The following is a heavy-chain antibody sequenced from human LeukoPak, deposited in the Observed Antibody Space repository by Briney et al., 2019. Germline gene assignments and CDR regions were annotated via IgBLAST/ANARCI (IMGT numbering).Heavy chain of an antibody. Sequence: GGSLRLSCAASGFTVSSNYMSWVRQAPGKGLEWVSVIYSGGSTYYADSVKGRFTISRDNSKNTLYLQMNSLRVEDTAIYYCAKANWVSNADAVWWGQGTLVTVSS. CDR1: GFTVSSNY. J-gene: IGHJ4*02. D-gene: IGHD1-1*01. CDR3: AKANWVSNADAVW. V-gene: IGHV3-53*01. CDR2: IYSGGST.